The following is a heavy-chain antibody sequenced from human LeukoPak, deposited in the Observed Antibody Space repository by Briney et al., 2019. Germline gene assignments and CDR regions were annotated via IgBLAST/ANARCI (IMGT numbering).Heavy chain of an antibody. CDR1: GFTFRTYE. CDR2: ISSTGRTI. J-gene: IGHJ4*02. Sequence: RLSCAASGFTFRTYEMNWVRQGQGKGLEWVSYISSTGRTIHYADSVKGRLTISRDNANNSLYLQMNSLSAEDTAVYYCARVALATPYFDYWGQGTLVTVSS. CDR3: ARVALATPYFDY. V-gene: IGHV3-48*03. D-gene: IGHD5-24*01.